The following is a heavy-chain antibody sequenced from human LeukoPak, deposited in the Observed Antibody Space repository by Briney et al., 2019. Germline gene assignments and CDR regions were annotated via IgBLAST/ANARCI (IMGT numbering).Heavy chain of an antibody. CDR1: GGSISSFH. V-gene: IGHV4-59*08. CDR2: MYYRGST. Sequence: SETLSLACTVSGGSISSFHWSWIRQPPGKGLEWIGYMYYRGSTNYNPSLKSRVIISEDTSKNQFSLKLTSVTAADTAVYYCARLVKDYDSSGYYYGNRFDYWGQGSLVTVSS. D-gene: IGHD3-22*01. CDR3: ARLVKDYDSSGYYYGNRFDY. J-gene: IGHJ4*02.